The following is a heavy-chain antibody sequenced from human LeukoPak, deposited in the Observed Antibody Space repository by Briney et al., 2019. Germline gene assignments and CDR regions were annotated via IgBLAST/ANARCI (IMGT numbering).Heavy chain of an antibody. CDR3: ARDGTSSTWVAYNWFDI. D-gene: IGHD1-7*01. CDR2: IKEDGSEK. CDR1: GFSFSSFW. Sequence: GGSLRLSCAASGFSFSSFWMRWVRQAPGKGLEWVANIKEDGSEKYYVDSVKGRFTISRDNAKNTLYLQMNSLRVEDTAVYYCARDGTSSTWVAYNWFDIWGQGTLVTVSS. V-gene: IGHV3-7*01. J-gene: IGHJ5*02.